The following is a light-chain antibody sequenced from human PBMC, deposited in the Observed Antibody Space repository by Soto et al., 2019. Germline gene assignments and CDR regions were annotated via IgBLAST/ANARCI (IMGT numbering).Light chain of an antibody. CDR1: QDVGTS. CDR2: DVS. CDR3: QQANAFPT. J-gene: IGKJ4*01. Sequence: DIQMTQSPSSVSASVGDTVIITCRASQDVGTSLAWFQQKPGTAPKLLIDDVSTLEREVPSRFSGTGSGTDFTFIINNLQPEDFATYYCQQANAFPTFGGGNKV. V-gene: IGKV1-12*01.